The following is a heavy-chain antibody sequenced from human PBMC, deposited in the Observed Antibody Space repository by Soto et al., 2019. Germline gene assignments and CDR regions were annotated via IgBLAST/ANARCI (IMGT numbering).Heavy chain of an antibody. V-gene: IGHV4-59*01. CDR1: GDSISSYY. J-gene: IGHJ4*02. D-gene: IGHD6-19*01. CDR3: ARDRYSSGWYDY. CDR2: IYYSGST. Sequence: SETLSFTCTVSGDSISSYYWSWIRQPPGKGLEWVGYIYYSGSTNYNPSLKSRVTISVDTSNNQFSLKLSSVTAADTAVYYCARDRYSSGWYDYWGQGTLVTVSS.